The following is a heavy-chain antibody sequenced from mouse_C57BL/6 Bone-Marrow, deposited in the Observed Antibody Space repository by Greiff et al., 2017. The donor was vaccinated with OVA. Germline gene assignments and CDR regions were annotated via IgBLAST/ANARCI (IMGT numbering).Heavy chain of an antibody. CDR1: GYTFTTYP. CDR3: ARPGDYDGDWFAY. J-gene: IGHJ3*01. Sequence: VQGVESGAELVKPGASVKLSCKASGYTFTTYPIEWMKQNHGKSLEWIGNFHPYNDDTKYNEKFKGKATLTVEKSSSTVYLELSRLTSDDSAVYYCARPGDYDGDWFAYWGRGTLVTVSA. D-gene: IGHD2-4*01. V-gene: IGHV1-47*01. CDR2: FHPYNDDT.